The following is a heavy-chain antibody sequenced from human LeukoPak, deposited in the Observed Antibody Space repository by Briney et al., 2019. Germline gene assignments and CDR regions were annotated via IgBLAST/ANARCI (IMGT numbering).Heavy chain of an antibody. J-gene: IGHJ4*02. CDR1: GFTFTTFW. CDR2: INHDGSST. Sequence: GGSLRLSCATSGFTFTTFWMHWVRQAPGKGLVWVSRINHDGSSTNYADSVKGRFTISRDNAKNTVYLQMNSLRAEDTAVYYCAALDHGHDYWGQGTLVTVSS. CDR3: AALDHGHDY. V-gene: IGHV3-74*01.